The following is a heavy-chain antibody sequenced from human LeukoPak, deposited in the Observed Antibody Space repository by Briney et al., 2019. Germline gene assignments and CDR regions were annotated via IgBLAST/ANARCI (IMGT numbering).Heavy chain of an antibody. Sequence: PGGSLTLSCAASGFTFSDYYMSWIRQPPGKGLEWVSYISSSGSTIYYADSVKGRFTISRDNAKNSLYLQMNSLRAEDTAVYARDIVVVVAAPYYYYGMDVWGQGTTVTVSS. D-gene: IGHD2-15*01. CDR2: ISSSGSTI. CDR3: DIVVVVAAPYYYYGMDV. V-gene: IGHV3-11*01. CDR1: GFTFSDYY. J-gene: IGHJ6*02.